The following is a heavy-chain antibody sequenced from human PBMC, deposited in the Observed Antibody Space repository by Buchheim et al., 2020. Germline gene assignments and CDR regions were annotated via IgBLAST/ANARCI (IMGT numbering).Heavy chain of an antibody. J-gene: IGHJ4*02. CDR1: GCTFNSYA. D-gene: IGHD3-22*01. CDR3: AKAYYDSSGYYDFDY. CDR2: ISGSGGST. Sequence: EVQLLESGGGLVQPGGSLRLSCAASGCTFNSYAMSWVRQAPGPGLEWVSGISGSGGSTYSADSVKGRFTIYSDNSTNKLYLQMNSLSAEDTAVYYCAKAYYDSSGYYDFDYWGQRTL. V-gene: IGHV3-23*01.